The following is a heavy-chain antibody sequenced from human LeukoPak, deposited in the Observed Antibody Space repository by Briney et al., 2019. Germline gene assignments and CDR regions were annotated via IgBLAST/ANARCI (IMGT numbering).Heavy chain of an antibody. D-gene: IGHD1-1*01. CDR1: GFTFSSYG. J-gene: IGHJ4*02. Sequence: PGGSLRLSRAASGFTFSSYGMHWVRQAPGKGLEWVAVIWYDGSNKYYADSVKGRFTISRDNSKNTLYLQMNSLRAEDTAVYYCARDPDGTYIDYWGQGTLVTVSS. V-gene: IGHV3-33*01. CDR3: ARDPDGTYIDY. CDR2: IWYDGSNK.